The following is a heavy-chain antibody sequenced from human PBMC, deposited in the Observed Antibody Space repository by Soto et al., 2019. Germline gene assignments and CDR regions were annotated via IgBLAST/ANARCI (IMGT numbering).Heavy chain of an antibody. V-gene: IGHV3-23*01. CDR2: ISSSGGST. J-gene: IGHJ4*02. D-gene: IGHD3-22*01. CDR1: GFTFSSYA. CDR3: AKYQPMTQPRPYFDY. Sequence: EVQLLESGGDLIQPGGSLRLSCAASGFTFSSYAMSWVRQAPGKGLGWVSAISSSGGSTFYADSVKGRFTISRDNSRNTLYLQMNSRRAEDTARYYCAKYQPMTQPRPYFDYWGQGTLVTVSS.